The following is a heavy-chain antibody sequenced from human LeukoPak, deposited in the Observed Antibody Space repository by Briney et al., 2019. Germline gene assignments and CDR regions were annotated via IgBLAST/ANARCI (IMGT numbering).Heavy chain of an antibody. Sequence: SETLSLTCTVSGGSINSYYCSWIRQPPGRGLEWIGDIYYSGSTIYNPSLKRRVTISVDTSKNQFSLNLRSVTAADTAVYYCARIDYATFDCWGPGTLVTVSS. CDR1: GGSINSYY. CDR2: IYYSGST. J-gene: IGHJ4*02. V-gene: IGHV4-59*01. CDR3: ARIDYATFDC. D-gene: IGHD3-16*01.